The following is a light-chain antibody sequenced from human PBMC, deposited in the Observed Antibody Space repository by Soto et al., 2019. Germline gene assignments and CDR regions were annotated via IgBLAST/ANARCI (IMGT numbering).Light chain of an antibody. Sequence: PWDRATLSCRASQSVTSTYLAWYQQKPGQPPGLRIYGASNRATGIPDRFSGSGSGTDFTLTISRLEPEDFTVYYCQQYHSLPTTFGPGTKVDI. CDR1: QSVTSTY. V-gene: IGKV3-20*01. CDR2: GAS. CDR3: QQYHSLPTT. J-gene: IGKJ3*01.